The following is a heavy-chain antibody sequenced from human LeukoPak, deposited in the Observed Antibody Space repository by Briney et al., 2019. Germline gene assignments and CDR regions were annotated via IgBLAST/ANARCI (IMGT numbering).Heavy chain of an antibody. V-gene: IGHV4-59*01. J-gene: IGHJ1*01. CDR3: ARDTPAEYFQH. CDR1: GGSISSYY. Sequence: SETLSLTCTVSGGSISSYYWSWIRQPPGKGLEWIGYIYYSGSTNYNPSLKSRVTISVDTSKNQFSLKLSSVTAADTAVYYCARDTPAEYFQHWGQGTLVTVSS. D-gene: IGHD2-15*01. CDR2: IYYSGST.